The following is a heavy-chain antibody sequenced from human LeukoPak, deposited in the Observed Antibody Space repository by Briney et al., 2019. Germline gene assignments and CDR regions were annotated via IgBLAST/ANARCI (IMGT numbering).Heavy chain of an antibody. CDR3: ARAQSLTAPAGTFANS. J-gene: IGHJ4*02. CDR1: GYTFTGYF. D-gene: IGHD6-13*01. CDR2: INPNSGGT. Sequence: VASVKVSCKASGYTFTGYFLHGVRRAPGQGFEWMGWINPNSGGTYYTQRFQGRVTMTRDTSISTAYMELSSLRSDDTAVYYCARAQSLTAPAGTFANSWGQGTLVTVSS. V-gene: IGHV1-2*02.